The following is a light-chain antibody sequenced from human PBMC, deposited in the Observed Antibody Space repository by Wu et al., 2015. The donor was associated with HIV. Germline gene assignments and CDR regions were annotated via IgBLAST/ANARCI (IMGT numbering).Light chain of an antibody. Sequence: EIVLTQFPATLSLSPGERATLSCRASQSVSSSYLAWYQQKPGQAPRFLMYGASNRATGIPDRFSGSGSGTDFTLTISRLEPEDFAVYYCQQYGTSAWTFGQGTKVEIK. CDR1: QSVSSSY. CDR3: QQYGTSAWT. J-gene: IGKJ1*01. CDR2: GAS. V-gene: IGKV3-20*01.